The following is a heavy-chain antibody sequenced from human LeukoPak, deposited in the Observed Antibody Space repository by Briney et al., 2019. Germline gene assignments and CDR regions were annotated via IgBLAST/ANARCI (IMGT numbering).Heavy chain of an antibody. CDR3: ARWPTTVTTDYYYYYGMDV. Sequence: SETLSLTCAVYGGSFSGYYWSWIRQPPGKGLEWIGEINHSGSTNYNPSLKSRVTISVDTSKNQFSLKLSSVTAADTAVYYCARWPTTVTTDYYYYYGMDVWGQGTTVTVSS. CDR1: GGSFSGYY. CDR2: INHSGST. V-gene: IGHV4-34*01. D-gene: IGHD4-17*01. J-gene: IGHJ6*02.